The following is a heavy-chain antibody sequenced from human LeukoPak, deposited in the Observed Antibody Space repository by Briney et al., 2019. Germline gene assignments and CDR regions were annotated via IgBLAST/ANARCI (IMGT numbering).Heavy chain of an antibody. Sequence: GESLKISCKGSGYSFTSYWISWVRQMPGKGLEWMGRIDPSDSYTNYSPSFQGHVTISADKSISTAYLQWSSLKASDTGMYYCAITTANWFDPWGQGTLVTVSS. CDR3: AITTANWFDP. CDR1: GYSFTSYW. V-gene: IGHV5-10-1*01. CDR2: IDPSDSYT. J-gene: IGHJ5*02. D-gene: IGHD1-1*01.